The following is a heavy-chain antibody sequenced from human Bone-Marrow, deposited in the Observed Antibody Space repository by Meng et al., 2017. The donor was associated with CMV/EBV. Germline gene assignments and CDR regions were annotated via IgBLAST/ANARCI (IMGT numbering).Heavy chain of an antibody. CDR3: AREKVGALAFDI. V-gene: IGHV4-39*06. D-gene: IGHD4/OR15-4a*01. CDR1: GGSISSSSYY. CDR2: IYYSGST. J-gene: IGHJ3*02. Sequence: SETLSLTCTVSGGSISSSSYYWGWIRQPPGKGLECIGSIYYSGSTYYNPSLKSRVTISVDTSKNQFTLKLSSVTAAATAVYYCAREKVGALAFDIWGQGTMVTVSS.